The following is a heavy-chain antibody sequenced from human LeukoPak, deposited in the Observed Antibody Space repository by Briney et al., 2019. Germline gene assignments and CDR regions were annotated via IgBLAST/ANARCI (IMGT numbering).Heavy chain of an antibody. Sequence: GGSLRLSCAASGFTFSSFAMSWVRQAPGKGLEWVANIKQDGSEKYYVDSVKGRSTISRDNAKNSLYLQMNSLRAEDTAVYYCARDLYYYGSGSYYNSASFDYWGQGTLVTVSS. CDR1: GFTFSSFA. CDR2: IKQDGSEK. J-gene: IGHJ4*02. V-gene: IGHV3-7*01. D-gene: IGHD3-10*01. CDR3: ARDLYYYGSGSYYNSASFDY.